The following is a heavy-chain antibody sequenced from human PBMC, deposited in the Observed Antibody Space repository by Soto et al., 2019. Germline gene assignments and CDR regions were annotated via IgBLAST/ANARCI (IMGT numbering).Heavy chain of an antibody. CDR2: ISGSGGST. CDR1: GFTFSTYA. J-gene: IGHJ5*02. CDR3: AKRPLATLFGVAGTRLDP. Sequence: GGSMRLSCAASGFTFSTYAMTWVRQAPGKGLEWVSGISGSGGSTYYADSVKGRFTISRDNSKNTLYLQMNSLRAEDTAVYYCAKRPLATLFGVAGTRLDPWGEGTLVTGSS. V-gene: IGHV3-23*01. D-gene: IGHD3-3*01.